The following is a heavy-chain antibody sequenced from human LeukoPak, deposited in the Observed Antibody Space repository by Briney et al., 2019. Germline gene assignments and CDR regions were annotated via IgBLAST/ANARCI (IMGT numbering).Heavy chain of an antibody. CDR2: ISGNGVTT. D-gene: IGHD4-17*01. J-gene: IGHJ4*02. CDR3: AKAMTTVTTADFDY. CDR1: GFSFSGDY. Sequence: GGSLRLSCAASGFSFSGDYIHWVRQAPGKGLEYVSAISGNGVTTHYTNSVKGRFTISRDNSKNTVYLQMGSLSIEDTAVYYCAKAMTTVTTADFDYWGQGTLVTVSS. V-gene: IGHV3-64*01.